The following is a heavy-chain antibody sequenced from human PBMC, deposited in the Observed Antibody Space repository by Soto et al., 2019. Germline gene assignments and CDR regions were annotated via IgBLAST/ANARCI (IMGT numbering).Heavy chain of an antibody. CDR2: LSTSGRT. Sequence: QVQLQESGPGLVKPSETLSLTCTVSGDFISNFYWSWIRQPAGKGLESLGRLSTSGRTNYNPSLQSRVAMSRDTSKNQFSLRLTSLTAADTAVYFCARGMGRYFDLWGRGTLVTVFS. CDR1: GDFISNFY. V-gene: IGHV4-4*07. J-gene: IGHJ2*01. D-gene: IGHD2-8*01. CDR3: ARGMGRYFDL.